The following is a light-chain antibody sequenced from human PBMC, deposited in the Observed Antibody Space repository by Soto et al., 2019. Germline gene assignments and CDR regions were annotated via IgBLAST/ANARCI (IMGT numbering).Light chain of an antibody. V-gene: IGKV3D-15*01. Sequence: EIVMTQSPATLSVSPGESATLSCRASQGVSSNLAWYQQKPGQAPRLLIYDASSRATGIPDRFSGSGSGTDFTLTISSLEPEDFAFYHCQQYGSSPLTFGGGTKVDIK. J-gene: IGKJ4*01. CDR1: QGVSSN. CDR2: DAS. CDR3: QQYGSSPLT.